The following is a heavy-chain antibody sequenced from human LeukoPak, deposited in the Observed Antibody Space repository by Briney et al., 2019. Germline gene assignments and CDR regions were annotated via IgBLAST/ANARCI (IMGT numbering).Heavy chain of an antibody. CDR2: IVVGSGNT. Sequence: SVKVSCKASGFTFTSSAVQWVRQARGQRLEWIGWIVVGSGNTNYAQKFQERVTITRDMSTSTAYVELSSLRSEDTAVYYCAAGATYYDILTVLAFWGQGTLVTVSS. CDR1: GFTFTSSA. J-gene: IGHJ4*02. CDR3: AAGATYYDILTVLAF. D-gene: IGHD3-9*01. V-gene: IGHV1-58*01.